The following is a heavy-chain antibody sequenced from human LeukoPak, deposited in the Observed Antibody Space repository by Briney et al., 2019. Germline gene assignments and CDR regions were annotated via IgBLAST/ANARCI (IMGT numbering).Heavy chain of an antibody. D-gene: IGHD6-13*01. CDR1: GFTFSSYA. CDR3: ARISGAAAQHFDY. Sequence: GGSLRLSCAGSGFTFSSYALSWVRQAPGKGLEWVSSIRGSDGSAYYADSVKGRFTISRDNFKNTLYLQMNSLGAEDTAVYYCARISGAAAQHFDYWGQGTRVTDSS. CDR2: IRGSDGSA. V-gene: IGHV3-23*01. J-gene: IGHJ4*02.